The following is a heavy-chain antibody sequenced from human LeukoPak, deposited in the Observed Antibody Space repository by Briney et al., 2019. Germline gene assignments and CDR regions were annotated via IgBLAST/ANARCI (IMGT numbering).Heavy chain of an antibody. Sequence: GGSLRLSCAASGFIFSNFAMSWVRQTPGKGLEWVSVINSDGDDTYDADSVKGRFTTSRDNSKNTLYLQMNSLRAEDTAVYYCAKGRGAFCDGDCSGRICENWGQGTLVTVSS. CDR3: AKGRGAFCDGDCSGRICEN. D-gene: IGHD2-21*02. CDR2: INSDGDDT. J-gene: IGHJ4*02. V-gene: IGHV3-23*01. CDR1: GFIFSNFA.